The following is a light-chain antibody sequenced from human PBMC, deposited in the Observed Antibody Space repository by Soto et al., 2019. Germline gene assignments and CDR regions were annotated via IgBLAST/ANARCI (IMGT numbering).Light chain of an antibody. CDR2: GAS. V-gene: IGKV3-20*01. CDR1: QSVSNNY. Sequence: ILLTQSPGTLSLSPGDRATLSCRASQSVSNNYLAWYQQKPGQAPRLLIYGASNRATGIPDRFSGSGSGTDFTLTISRLEPEDFAVYYCQQYSSSWGWMFGPGTKVDIK. J-gene: IGKJ1*01. CDR3: QQYSSSWGWM.